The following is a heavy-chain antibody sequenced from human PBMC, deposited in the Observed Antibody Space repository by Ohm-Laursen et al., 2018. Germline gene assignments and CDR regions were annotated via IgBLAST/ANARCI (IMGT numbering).Heavy chain of an antibody. CDR2: IYTSGTT. CDR1: GGSISNYY. Sequence: SDTLSLTCTVSGGSISNYYWSWIRQPAGKGLEWIGRIYTSGTTNYNPSLKSRVTVSLDASKNQFSLRLSSVTAADTAVYYCARGRWIQDGGSTANDYWGQGTLVTVSS. D-gene: IGHD5-18*01. CDR3: ARGRWIQDGGSTANDY. J-gene: IGHJ4*02. V-gene: IGHV4-4*07.